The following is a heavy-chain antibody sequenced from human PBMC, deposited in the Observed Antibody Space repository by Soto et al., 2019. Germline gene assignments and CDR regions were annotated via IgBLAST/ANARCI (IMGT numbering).Heavy chain of an antibody. D-gene: IGHD1-1*01. CDR3: AGQGYGPQPGLVDA. CDR1: GGSIINYY. CDR2: INHDGYS. V-gene: IGHV4-59*08. Sequence: QVQLQQSGPGLVKPSETLSLTCTVSGGSIINYYCSWFRQSPGKGLEWIGYINHDGYSAYNLSLKGRTTRSADTSKPKFSLMRASVTATDTAVYYCAGQGYGPQPGLVDAWGQGTTVIVSS. J-gene: IGHJ6*02.